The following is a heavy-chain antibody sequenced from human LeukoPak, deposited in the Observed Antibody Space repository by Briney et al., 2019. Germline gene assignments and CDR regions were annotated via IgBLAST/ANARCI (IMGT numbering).Heavy chain of an antibody. CDR2: FFLKGST. CDR1: GYSITSAYY. D-gene: IGHD2-15*01. Sequence: SETLSLTCTVSGYSITSAYYWGWIRQPPGKGLEWIGSFFLKGSTYYNPSLKSRVTISVDKSRNQFSLKLSSVTAADTAVYYCASGVVAATQGRYYFDYWGQGTLVTVSS. V-gene: IGHV4-38-2*02. CDR3: ASGVVAATQGRYYFDY. J-gene: IGHJ4*02.